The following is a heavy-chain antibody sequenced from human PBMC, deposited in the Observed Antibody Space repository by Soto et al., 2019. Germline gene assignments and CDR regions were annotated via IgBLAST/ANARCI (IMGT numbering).Heavy chain of an antibody. CDR3: ATDSWVFYCGWGSPHYYFGMDV. V-gene: IGHV1-24*01. D-gene: IGHD3-10*01. CDR2: FDPEDGET. Sequence: ASVKVSCKVSGYTLTELSMHWVRQAPGKGLEWMGGFDPEDGETIYAQKFQGRVTMTEDTSTDTAYMELSSLRSEDTAVYYCATDSWVFYCGWGSPHYYFGMDVGGKGTTVSVPS. CDR1: GYTLTELS. J-gene: IGHJ6*04.